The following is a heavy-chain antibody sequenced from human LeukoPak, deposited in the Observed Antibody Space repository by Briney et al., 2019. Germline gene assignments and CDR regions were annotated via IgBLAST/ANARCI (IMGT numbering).Heavy chain of an antibody. D-gene: IGHD3-3*01. CDR2: IIPIFGTA. V-gene: IGHV1-69*13. CDR3: ARDRTSTIFGVADAFDI. Sequence: SVKVSCKASGGTFSSYAISWVRQAPGQGLEWMGGIIPIFGTANYAQKFQGRVTITADESTSTAYMELSSLRSEDTAVHYCARDRTSTIFGVADAFDIWGQGTMVTVSS. CDR1: GGTFSSYA. J-gene: IGHJ3*02.